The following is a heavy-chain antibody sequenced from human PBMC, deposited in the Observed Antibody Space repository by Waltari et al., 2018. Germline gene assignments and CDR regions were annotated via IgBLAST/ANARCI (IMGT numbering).Heavy chain of an antibody. V-gene: IGHV3-48*03. Sequence: EVQLVDSGGGLVQPGASLRLACVASEFTFSSYEMNWVRQPPGKGLGWVSYISNSGTTIYYADSVKGRFTISRDNAKNSLYVQMNSLGGEDAAVYYCAKGRYHGRFGLWGQGTLGTVSS. CDR2: ISNSGTTI. CDR3: AKGRYHGRFGL. CDR1: EFTFSSYE. D-gene: IGHD3-9*01. J-gene: IGHJ5*02.